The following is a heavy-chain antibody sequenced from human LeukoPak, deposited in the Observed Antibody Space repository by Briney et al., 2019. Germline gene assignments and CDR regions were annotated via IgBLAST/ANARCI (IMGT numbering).Heavy chain of an antibody. J-gene: IGHJ4*02. Sequence: SVKVSCKASGGTFSSYAISWVRQAPGQGLEWMGRILPILGVANYAQKFQGRVTITADKSTSTAYMELSSLRSEDTAVYYCARDWAGGSGRFDYWGQGTLVTVSS. D-gene: IGHD1-26*01. CDR1: GGTFSSYA. CDR3: ARDWAGGSGRFDY. V-gene: IGHV1-69*04. CDR2: ILPILGVA.